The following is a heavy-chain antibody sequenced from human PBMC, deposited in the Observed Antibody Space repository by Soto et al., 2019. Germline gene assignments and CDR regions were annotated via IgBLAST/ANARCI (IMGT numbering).Heavy chain of an antibody. D-gene: IGHD6-13*01. J-gene: IGHJ4*02. V-gene: IGHV4-31*03. CDR1: GGSISSGGYY. CDR2: IYYSGST. CDR3: AMASSIWYGGYFDY. Sequence: SETLARTFPVSGGSISSGGYYWSWIRQHPVKGLEWIGYIYYSGSTYYSPSLKSRVTISVDTSNNQFSLKLSSVTAADTAVYYCAMASSIWYGGYFDYWGQGTLVPVSS.